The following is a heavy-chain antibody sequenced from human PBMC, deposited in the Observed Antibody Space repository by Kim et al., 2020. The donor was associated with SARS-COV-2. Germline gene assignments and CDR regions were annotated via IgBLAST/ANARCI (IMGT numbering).Heavy chain of an antibody. Sequence: GGSLRLSCAASGFTFSSYAMHWVRQAPGKGLEWVAVISYDGSNKYYADSVKGRFTISRDNSKNTLYLQMNSLRAEDTAVYYCARYGSGSYPTDYWGQGTLVTVSS. J-gene: IGHJ4*02. CDR2: ISYDGSNK. V-gene: IGHV3-30-3*01. CDR1: GFTFSSYA. D-gene: IGHD3-10*01. CDR3: ARYGSGSYPTDY.